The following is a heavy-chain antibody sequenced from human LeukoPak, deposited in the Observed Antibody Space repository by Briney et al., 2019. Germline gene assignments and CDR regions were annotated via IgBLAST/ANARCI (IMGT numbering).Heavy chain of an antibody. CDR1: GFSISNGYY. Sequence: SETLSLTCTVSGFSISNGYYWGWIRLTPGKGLEWIGSIYHSGSTYYNPSLKSRFTIPVDTSKNQFSLKLSSVTAADTAVYYCARGWFPDIWGQGTMVTVSS. CDR3: ARGWFPDI. V-gene: IGHV4-38-2*02. D-gene: IGHD3-10*01. J-gene: IGHJ3*02. CDR2: IYHSGST.